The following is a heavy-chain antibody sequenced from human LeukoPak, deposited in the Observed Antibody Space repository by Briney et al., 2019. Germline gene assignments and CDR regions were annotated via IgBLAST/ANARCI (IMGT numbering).Heavy chain of an antibody. J-gene: IGHJ4*02. D-gene: IGHD3-16*01. V-gene: IGHV3-23*01. CDR1: GFTFNTYL. CDR3: VRDGGTYFRAFDY. Sequence: GGSLRLSCAASGFTFNTYLMSWVRQAPGKGLEWVSSVISSGIRTYYADSVMGRFTISRDNSKNTLHLQMNSLGAGDTALYYYVRDGGTYFRAFDYWGQGTLVTVSS. CDR2: VISSGIRT.